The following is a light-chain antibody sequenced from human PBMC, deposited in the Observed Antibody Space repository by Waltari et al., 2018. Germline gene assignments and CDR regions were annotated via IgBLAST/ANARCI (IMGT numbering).Light chain of an antibody. CDR3: QQADSFPYT. J-gene: IGKJ2*01. V-gene: IGKV1-12*01. Sequence: DIQMTQSPSSLSASVGDRVTITCRASEGISNWSASYQQKPGEAPKLLIYGASFLQSGVPSRFRGSGSGTDFTLTINSLQPEDFATYYCQQADSFPYTFGQGTTLEIK. CDR2: GAS. CDR1: EGISNW.